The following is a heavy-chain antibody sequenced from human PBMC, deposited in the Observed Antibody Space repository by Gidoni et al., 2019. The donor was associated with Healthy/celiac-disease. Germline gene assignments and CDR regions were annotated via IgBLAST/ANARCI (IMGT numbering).Heavy chain of an antibody. CDR2: IIPIFGTA. D-gene: IGHD2-2*02. J-gene: IGHJ6*02. V-gene: IGHV1-69*01. Sequence: QVQLVQSGAEVKKPGSSVKVSCKASGGTFSSYAISWVRQAPGKGLEWMGGIIPIFGTANYAQKFQGRVTITADESTSTAYMELSSLRSEDTAVYYCASSPRYCSSTSCYTGPHYYYGMDVWGQGTTVTVSS. CDR3: ASSPRYCSSTSCYTGPHYYYGMDV. CDR1: GGTFSSYA.